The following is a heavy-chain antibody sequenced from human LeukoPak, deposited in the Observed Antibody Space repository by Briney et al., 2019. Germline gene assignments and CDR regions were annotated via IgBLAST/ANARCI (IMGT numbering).Heavy chain of an antibody. CDR2: ILYDGSNK. V-gene: IGHV3-30*03. J-gene: IGHJ3*01. CDR1: GFTFSSYD. CDR3: ARVFGQWLVSFDV. D-gene: IGHD6-19*01. Sequence: PGRSLRLSCAASGFTFSSYDMHWVRQAPGKGLEWVALILYDGSNKNYADSVNGRSTISRDNSKNTVYLQMNSLRADDTAVYYCARVFGQWLVSFDVWGRGTMVTVSS.